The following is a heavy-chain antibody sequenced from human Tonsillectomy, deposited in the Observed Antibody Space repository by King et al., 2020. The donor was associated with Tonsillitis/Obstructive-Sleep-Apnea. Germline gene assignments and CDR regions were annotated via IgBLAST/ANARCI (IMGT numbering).Heavy chain of an antibody. CDR2: IDPSDSYT. Sequence: VQLVESGAEVKKPGESLRISCEVSGYSFTSYWISWVRQMPGKGLEWMGRIDPSDSYTNYSPSFQGHVTISVDKSISTAYLQWNSLKASDTAMYYCAIHPEVCLAAAEITYYYYAMDVWGQGTTVTVSS. V-gene: IGHV5-10-1*01. CDR1: GYSFTSYW. D-gene: IGHD6-13*01. CDR3: AIHPEVCLAAAEITYYYYAMDV. J-gene: IGHJ6*02.